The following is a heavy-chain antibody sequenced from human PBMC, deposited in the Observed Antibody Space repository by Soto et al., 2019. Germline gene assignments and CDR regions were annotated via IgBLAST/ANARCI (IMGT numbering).Heavy chain of an antibody. V-gene: IGHV4-59*08. CDR1: GGSISGDY. CDR2: IYYTGTT. J-gene: IGHJ4*02. D-gene: IGHD3-22*01. CDR3: ARLGGYYQTFDS. Sequence: QVQLQESGPGLVKPSETLSLTCTVSGGSISGDYWSWIRQSPGKGLELIGYIYYTGTTKYNPALKSRLTISVDTSKNQFSLNLSSVTAADTAVDYCARLGGYYQTFDSWGQGTLVTVAS.